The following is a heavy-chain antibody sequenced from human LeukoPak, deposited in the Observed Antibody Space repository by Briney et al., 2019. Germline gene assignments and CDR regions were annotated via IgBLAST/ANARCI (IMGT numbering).Heavy chain of an antibody. Sequence: GGSLRLSCAASGFTVSSNYMSWVRQAPGKGLEWVSVTYSVGSTFYADSVKGSFTISRDSSKNTLYLQMNSLRAADTAVYYCARTPITMVRGAKGYYYGMDVWGQGTTVTVSS. CDR1: GFTVSSNY. CDR2: TYSVGST. V-gene: IGHV3-66*01. CDR3: ARTPITMVRGAKGYYYGMDV. J-gene: IGHJ6*02. D-gene: IGHD3-10*01.